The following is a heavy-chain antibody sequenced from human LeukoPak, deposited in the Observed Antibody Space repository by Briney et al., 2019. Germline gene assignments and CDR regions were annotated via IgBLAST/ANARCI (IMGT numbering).Heavy chain of an antibody. CDR3: ARDYDSSGYYYSNY. V-gene: IGHV1-18*01. CDR1: GYTFTSYG. J-gene: IGHJ4*02. D-gene: IGHD3-22*01. CDR2: ISAYNGNT. Sequence: ASVKVSCKASGYTFTSYGISWVRQAPGQGLEWMGWISAYNGNTNYAQKLQGRVTMTTDTSTSTAYMELRSLRSDDTAVYYCARDYDSSGYYYSNYWGQGTLVTVSS.